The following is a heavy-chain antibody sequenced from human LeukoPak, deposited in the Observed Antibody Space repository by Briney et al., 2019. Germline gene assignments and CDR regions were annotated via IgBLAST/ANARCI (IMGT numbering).Heavy chain of an antibody. CDR2: IWYDGSNK. CDR3: AKDLTTTVTTLGY. Sequence: PGGSLRLPCAASEFTFSSHGMHWVRQAPGKGLEWVEVIWYDGSNKNYADSVKGRFTISRDNSKHTLYLHMNSLRAEDTAVYYCAKDLTTTVTTLGYWGQGTLVTVSS. V-gene: IGHV3-33*06. J-gene: IGHJ4*02. D-gene: IGHD4-17*01. CDR1: EFTFSSHG.